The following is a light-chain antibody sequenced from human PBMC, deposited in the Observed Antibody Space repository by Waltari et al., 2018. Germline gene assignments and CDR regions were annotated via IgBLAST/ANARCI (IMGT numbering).Light chain of an antibody. CDR1: QSVGRT. CDR3: QHYLRLPVT. J-gene: IGKJ1*01. CDR2: GAS. Sequence: EIVLTQSPRTLSFSPGQTATLSCRASQSVGRTLAWYQQKSGRAPSLLIYGASIRATGIPDGFSGSGSGTDFSLTIREVEPEDFAVYNCQHYLRLPVTFGQGTKVEIK. V-gene: IGKV3-20*01.